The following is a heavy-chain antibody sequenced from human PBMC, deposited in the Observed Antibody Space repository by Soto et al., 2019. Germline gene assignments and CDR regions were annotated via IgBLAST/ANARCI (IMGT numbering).Heavy chain of an antibody. J-gene: IGHJ6*04. D-gene: IGHD3-10*01. V-gene: IGHV3-74*01. CDR2: IDNAGTDS. CDR1: GFTLSGRS. Sequence: VQLVESGGGLVQPGGSLRLSCAASGFTLSGRSMHWVRQAPGKGLVWVSGIDNAGTDSTYADSVKGRFTSSRDNAKNMLYLQMNSLRVEDTAVYYCASGWFGPDVWGKGTTVTVSS. CDR3: ASGWFGPDV.